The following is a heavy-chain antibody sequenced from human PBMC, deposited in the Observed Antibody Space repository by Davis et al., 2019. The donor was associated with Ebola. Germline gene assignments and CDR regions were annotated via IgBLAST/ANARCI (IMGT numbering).Heavy chain of an antibody. CDR3: AKDPQLRFLEWLFWFDP. D-gene: IGHD3-3*01. J-gene: IGHJ5*02. CDR1: GFTFSSYA. V-gene: IGHV3-23*01. CDR2: ISGSGGST. Sequence: GESLKISCAASGFTFSSYAMSWVRQAPGKGLEWVSAISGSGGSTYYADSVKGRFTISRDNSKNTLYLQMNSLRAEDTAVYYCAKDPQLRFLEWLFWFDPWGQGTLVTVSS.